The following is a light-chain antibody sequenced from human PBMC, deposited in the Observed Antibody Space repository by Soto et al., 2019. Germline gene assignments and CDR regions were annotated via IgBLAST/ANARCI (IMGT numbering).Light chain of an antibody. V-gene: IGKV1-33*01. CDR1: QAIGKS. CDR3: HHYGA. CDR2: DAS. Sequence: DIQLTQSPPSLPAAVGDRVTITCQASQAIGKSLNWYQQKPGKAPNLLIYDASNFEAGVPSRFTGGGSGTYFSFTISSLQPEDIATYYCHHYGAFGQGTKVEIK. J-gene: IGKJ1*01.